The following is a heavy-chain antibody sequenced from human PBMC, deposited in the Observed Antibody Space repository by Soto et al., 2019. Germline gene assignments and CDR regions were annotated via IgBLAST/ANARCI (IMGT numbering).Heavy chain of an antibody. CDR1: GDSVSSNSAT. V-gene: IGHV6-1*01. D-gene: IGHD1-26*01. CDR3: AREEILVAYNWFAP. CDR2: TYYRSKWYN. Sequence: PSETLSLTCAISGDSVSSNSATWNWIRQSPSRGLEWLGRTYYRSKWYNDYAVSVKSRITINPDTSKNQFSLHLNSVTPEDTAVYYCAREEILVAYNWFAPWGQGTLVTVSS. J-gene: IGHJ5*02.